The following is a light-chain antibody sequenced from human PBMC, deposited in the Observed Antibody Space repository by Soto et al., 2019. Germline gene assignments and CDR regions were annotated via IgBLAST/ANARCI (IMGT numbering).Light chain of an antibody. CDR3: QQYDNWPPIT. Sequence: TVLTQSPGTLSLSPGERATLSCRASQSVSSSYLAWYQQKPGQAPRLLIYGASTRATGIPARFSGSGSGTEFTLTISSLQSEDFAVYYCQQYDNWPPITFGQGTRLEIK. V-gene: IGKV3-15*01. J-gene: IGKJ5*01. CDR1: QSVSSSY. CDR2: GAS.